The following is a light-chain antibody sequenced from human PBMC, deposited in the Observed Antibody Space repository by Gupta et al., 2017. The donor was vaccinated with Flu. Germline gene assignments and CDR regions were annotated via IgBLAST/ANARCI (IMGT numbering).Light chain of an antibody. CDR3: QHYNIWPPWT. CDR2: GAS. CDR1: RSVSNN. V-gene: IGKV3-15*01. J-gene: IGKJ1*01. Sequence: ASLSVSPGERATLSCRASRSVSNNLAWYQQRPGQAPRLLILGASTRAAGIPARFSGNGSETEFTLTISGLQSEDFAVYFCQHYNIWPPWTFGQGTKVEIK.